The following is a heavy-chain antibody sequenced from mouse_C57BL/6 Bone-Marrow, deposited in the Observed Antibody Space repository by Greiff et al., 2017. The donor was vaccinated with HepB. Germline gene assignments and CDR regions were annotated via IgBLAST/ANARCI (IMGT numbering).Heavy chain of an antibody. CDR2: IYPGDGDT. CDR1: GYAFSSSW. CDR3: ARGGLWLRRWYFDV. D-gene: IGHD2-2*01. V-gene: IGHV1-82*01. Sequence: VQLQQSGPELVKPGASVKISCKASGYAFSSSWMNWVKQRPGKGLEWIGRIYPGDGDTNYNGKFKGKATLTADKSSSTAYMQLSSLTSEDSAVYFCARGGLWLRRWYFDVWGTGTTVTVSS. J-gene: IGHJ1*03.